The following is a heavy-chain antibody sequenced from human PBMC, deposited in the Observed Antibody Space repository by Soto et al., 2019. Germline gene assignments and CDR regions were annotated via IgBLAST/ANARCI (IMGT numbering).Heavy chain of an antibody. CDR3: AKNRQFRSYYESAGHYDN. CDR1: GYTFKNYD. Sequence: EVELLESGGGLVQPGGSLRLSCVASGYTFKNYDMRWIRQAPGKGLEWVSGISGSGGVTYYADSVKGRFTISRDNSKNTLYLTMNSLRAEDTAIYYCAKNRQFRSYYESAGHYDNWGQGTLVTVSS. D-gene: IGHD3-10*01. V-gene: IGHV3-23*01. J-gene: IGHJ4*02. CDR2: ISGSGGVT.